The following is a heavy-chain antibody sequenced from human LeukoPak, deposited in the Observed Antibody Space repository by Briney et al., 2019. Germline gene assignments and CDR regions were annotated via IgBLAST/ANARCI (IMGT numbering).Heavy chain of an antibody. V-gene: IGHV4-4*07. CDR3: ARAWELLNQAWFDP. D-gene: IGHD1-26*01. CDR2: IYTSGST. J-gene: IGHJ5*02. CDR1: GGSISSYY. Sequence: SETLSLTCTVSGGSISSYYWSWIRQPAGKGLEWIGRIYTSGSTNYNPSLKSRVTISVDTSKNQFSLKLSSVTAADTAVYYCARAWELLNQAWFDPWGQGTLVTVSS.